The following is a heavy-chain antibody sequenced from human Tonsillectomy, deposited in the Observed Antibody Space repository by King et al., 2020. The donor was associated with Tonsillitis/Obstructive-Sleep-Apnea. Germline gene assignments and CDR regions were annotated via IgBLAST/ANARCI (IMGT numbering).Heavy chain of an antibody. V-gene: IGHV4-59*08. Sequence: VQLQESGPGLVKPSETLSLTCTVSGGSISSYYWSWIRQPPGKGLEWIGYIDYSGSTKYNPSLKNRVTMSVDTSQNQFSLRLSSVTAADTAVYYCAQEGTDAFDIWGQGTMVTVSS. CDR1: GGSISSYY. CDR3: AQEGTDAFDI. CDR2: IDYSGST. D-gene: IGHD1-14*01. J-gene: IGHJ3*02.